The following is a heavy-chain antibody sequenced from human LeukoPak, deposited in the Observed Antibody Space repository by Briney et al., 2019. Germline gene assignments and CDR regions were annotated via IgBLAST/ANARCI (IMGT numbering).Heavy chain of an antibody. V-gene: IGHV4-30-4*01. Sequence: SQTLSLTCTVSGGSISSGDYYWSWIRQPPGKGLEWIGYIYYSGSTYYNPSLKSRVTISVDTSKDQFSLKLSSVTAADTAVYYCARVYYYGANWFDPWGQGTLVTVSS. J-gene: IGHJ5*02. D-gene: IGHD3-10*01. CDR2: IYYSGST. CDR1: GGSISSGDYY. CDR3: ARVYYYGANWFDP.